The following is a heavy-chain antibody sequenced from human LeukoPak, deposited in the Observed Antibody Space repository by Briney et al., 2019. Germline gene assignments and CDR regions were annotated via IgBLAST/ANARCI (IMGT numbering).Heavy chain of an antibody. CDR2: INHSEST. Sequence: SETLSLTCAVYGGSFSDYYWGWIRQPPGKGLEWIGEINHSESTNYNPSLKSRVTISADTSKNEFSLKLSSVTAADTAVYYCARDSDYYDTSGYCLDYWGQGTLVTVSS. CDR1: GGSFSDYY. J-gene: IGHJ4*02. D-gene: IGHD3-22*01. CDR3: ARDSDYYDTSGYCLDY. V-gene: IGHV4-34*01.